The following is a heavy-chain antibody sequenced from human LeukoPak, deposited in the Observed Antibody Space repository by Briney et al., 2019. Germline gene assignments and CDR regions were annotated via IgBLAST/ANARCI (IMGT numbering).Heavy chain of an antibody. Sequence: PGVSLRLSCAASGFTFSDYYMRWIRQAPGKGLVWFSTIDYSGSYINYAVSLRGRFTISRDDANNSLYLQMNSLRAEDTAVYYCARDCEIGYSHGLCWGQGTLVTVSS. J-gene: IGHJ4*02. CDR1: GFTFSDYY. V-gene: IGHV3-11*06. CDR2: IDYSGSYI. D-gene: IGHD5-18*01. CDR3: ARDCEIGYSHGLC.